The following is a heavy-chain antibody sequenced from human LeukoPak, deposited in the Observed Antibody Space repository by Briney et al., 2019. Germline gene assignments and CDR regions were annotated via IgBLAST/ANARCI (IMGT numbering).Heavy chain of an antibody. CDR3: ARAGIVATSFFDY. CDR1: GGAISVDY. V-gene: IGHV4-59*01. CDR2: IYYSGST. D-gene: IGHD5-12*01. J-gene: IGHJ4*02. Sequence: SQTLSLTCTVSGGAISVDYWSGVREPPGKGLWCGGYIYYSGSTTYKPSLKSRVTISVDTSKNQFSLKLSSVTAADTAVYYCARAGIVATSFFDYWGQGTLVPVSS.